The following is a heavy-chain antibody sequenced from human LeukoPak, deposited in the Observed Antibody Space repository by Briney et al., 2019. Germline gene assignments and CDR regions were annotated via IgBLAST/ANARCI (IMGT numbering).Heavy chain of an antibody. CDR3: ARDTPLGELPGVSDY. J-gene: IGHJ4*02. CDR2: IYYSGST. V-gene: IGHV4-39*07. Sequence: KSSETLSLTCTVSGGSISSSSYYWGWIRQPPGKGLEWIGSIYYSGSTYYNPSLKSRVTISVDTSKNQFSLKLSSVTAADTAVYYCARDTPLGELPGVSDYWGQGTLVTVSS. D-gene: IGHD1-26*01. CDR1: GGSISSSSYY.